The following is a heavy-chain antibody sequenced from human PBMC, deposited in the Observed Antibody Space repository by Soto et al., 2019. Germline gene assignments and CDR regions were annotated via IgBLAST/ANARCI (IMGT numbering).Heavy chain of an antibody. CDR1: GFTFSSYG. CDR2: ISYDGSNK. Sequence: QVQLVESGGGVVQPGRSLRLSCAASGFTFSSYGMHWVRQAPGKGLEWVAVISYDGSNKYYADSVKGRFTISRDNSKNTLYLQMNSLRAEDTAVYYCAKDRGYSSAGTEYWGQGTLFTVSS. J-gene: IGHJ4*02. D-gene: IGHD6-19*01. CDR3: AKDRGYSSAGTEY. V-gene: IGHV3-30*18.